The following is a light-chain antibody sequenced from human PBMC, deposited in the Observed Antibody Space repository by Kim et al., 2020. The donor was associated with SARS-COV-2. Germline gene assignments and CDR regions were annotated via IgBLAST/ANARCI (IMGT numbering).Light chain of an antibody. Sequence: ASVKLTCTPSSGHSNYAMGWHQQQPEKGPRYLMKVTSDGSHPKGDGIPDRFSGSGSGAERYLTISSLQSEDEADYYCQTWGTGIGVFGAGTQLTVL. J-gene: IGLJ3*02. CDR1: SGHSNYA. V-gene: IGLV4-69*01. CDR2: VTSDGSH. CDR3: QTWGTGIGV.